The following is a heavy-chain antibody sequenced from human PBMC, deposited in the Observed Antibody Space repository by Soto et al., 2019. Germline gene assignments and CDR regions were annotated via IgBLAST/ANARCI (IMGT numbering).Heavy chain of an antibody. V-gene: IGHV1-2*04. Sequence: ASVKVSCKDSGYPFNGYYMHCVRKATGQGLEWMGWINPNSGVTKYAQKFQGWVTMTRDTSISTAYMELSRLRSDDTAVYYCATSRDEKSGGRDYGGKGTMVTVSS. D-gene: IGHD2-15*01. CDR1: GYPFNGYY. J-gene: IGHJ4*02. CDR2: INPNSGVT. CDR3: ATSRDEKSGGRDY.